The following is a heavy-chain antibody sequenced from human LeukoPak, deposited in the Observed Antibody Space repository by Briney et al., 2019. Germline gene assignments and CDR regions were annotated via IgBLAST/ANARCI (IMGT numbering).Heavy chain of an antibody. V-gene: IGHV3-49*04. CDR2: IKSNLHGGEA. J-gene: IGHJ6*03. D-gene: IGHD2-21*02. CDR3: GRGLVVVVTNYMDV. CDR1: ASDLGEQA. Sequence: GRSLRLSCRGCASDLGEQAFSGVRQATGQGLEWVGLIKSNLHGGEAFYAASVAGRFTISRDDSTSSAFLLMDRLEIEDTGVYYCGRGLVVVVTNYMDVWGRGTTVTVSS.